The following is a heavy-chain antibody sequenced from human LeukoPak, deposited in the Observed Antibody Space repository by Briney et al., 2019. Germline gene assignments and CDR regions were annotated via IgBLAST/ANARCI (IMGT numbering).Heavy chain of an antibody. CDR3: AKEVPYGEVDY. D-gene: IGHD4-17*01. CDR1: GFTFSSNY. J-gene: IGHJ4*02. Sequence: GGSLRLSCAASGFTFSSNYMSWVRQAPGKALEWVSVIYSGGSTYYADSVKGRFTISRDNSKNTLYLQMNSLRADDTAVYYCAKEVPYGEVDYWGQGTLVTVSS. CDR2: IYSGGST. V-gene: IGHV3-53*01.